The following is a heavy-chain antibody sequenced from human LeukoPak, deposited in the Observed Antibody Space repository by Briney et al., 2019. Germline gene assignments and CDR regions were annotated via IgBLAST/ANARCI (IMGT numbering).Heavy chain of an antibody. D-gene: IGHD6-6*01. Sequence: PSETLSLTCTVSGGSISSYYWSWIRQPPGKGLEWIGRIYTSGSTNYNPSLKSRVTISVDTSKNQFSLKLSSVTAADTAVYYCARDRGAARLEAEYFQHWGQGTLVTVSS. CDR3: ARDRGAARLEAEYFQH. J-gene: IGHJ1*01. CDR2: IYTSGST. CDR1: GGSISSYY. V-gene: IGHV4-4*08.